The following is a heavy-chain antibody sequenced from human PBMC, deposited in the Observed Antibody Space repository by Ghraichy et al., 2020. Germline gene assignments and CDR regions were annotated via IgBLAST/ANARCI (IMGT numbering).Heavy chain of an antibody. CDR3: ARIPFGYQGMDV. CDR1: GASISSSKY. CDR2: IFHSGRT. J-gene: IGHJ6*02. V-gene: IGHV4-4*02. D-gene: IGHD3-16*01. Sequence: SETLSLTCAVSGASISSSKYWSWVRQPPGIGLEWIGEIFHSGRTHYNPSLNGQFTISVDKSNNQVSLDLSSVTAADTAVYYCARIPFGYQGMDVWGPGITVTVSS.